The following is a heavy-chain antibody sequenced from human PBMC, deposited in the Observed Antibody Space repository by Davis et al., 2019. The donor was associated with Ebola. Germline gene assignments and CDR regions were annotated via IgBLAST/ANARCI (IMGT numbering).Heavy chain of an antibody. CDR1: GFMFSEFG. D-gene: IGHD1-26*01. Sequence: GESLKISCAASGFMFSEFGMHWVRQAPGKGLEWVAVISRDGSITAYADSVKGRFTVSRDNSNNALFVQMNSLRTEDTAVYYCTRDAGAVTDFDFWGQGTLVTVSS. CDR2: ISRDGSIT. V-gene: IGHV3-30*19. J-gene: IGHJ4*02. CDR3: TRDAGAVTDFDF.